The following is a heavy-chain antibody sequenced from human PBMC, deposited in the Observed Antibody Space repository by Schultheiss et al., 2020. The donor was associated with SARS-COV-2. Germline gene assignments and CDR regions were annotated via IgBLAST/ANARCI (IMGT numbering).Heavy chain of an antibody. V-gene: IGHV1-69*13. CDR3: ARDYRRLLYGMDV. Sequence: SVKVSCKASGGTFSSYAISWVRQAPGQGLEWMGGIIPIFGTANYAQKFQGRVTITADESTSTAYMELSSLRSEDTAVYYCARDYRRLLYGMDVWGQGTTVTVSS. CDR1: GGTFSSYA. J-gene: IGHJ6*02. CDR2: IIPIFGTA. D-gene: IGHD2/OR15-2a*01.